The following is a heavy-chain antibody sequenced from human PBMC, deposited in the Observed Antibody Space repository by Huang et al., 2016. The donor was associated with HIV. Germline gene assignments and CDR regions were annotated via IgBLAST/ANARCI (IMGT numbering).Heavy chain of an antibody. V-gene: IGHV3-48*01. CDR1: GFTFSTYN. CDR3: ARFGSYYYGSGSYLDAFDI. CDR2: ITSSSGSI. J-gene: IGHJ3*02. Sequence: EVQLMESGGGLVQPGGSLRLSCAASGFTFSTYNMNWFRQAPVKGLEWVSYITSSSGSIYYADSVKGRFTISRDNAKNSLYLQMNSLRAEDTAVYYCARFGSYYYGSGSYLDAFDIWGQGTMVTVSS. D-gene: IGHD3-10*01.